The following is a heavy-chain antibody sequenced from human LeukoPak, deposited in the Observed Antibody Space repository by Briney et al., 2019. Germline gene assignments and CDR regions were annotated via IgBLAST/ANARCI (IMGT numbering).Heavy chain of an antibody. CDR1: GGSISSSSYY. J-gene: IGHJ4*02. Sequence: SETLSLTCTVSGGSISSSSYYWGWIRQPPGKGLEWIGSIYHSGSTYYNPSLKSRVTISVDTSKNQFSLKLSSVTAADTAVYYCARLGGDYAILYYSGFFDYWGQGTLVTVSS. CDR3: ARLGGDYAILYYSGFFDY. V-gene: IGHV4-39*07. CDR2: IYHSGST. D-gene: IGHD1-26*01.